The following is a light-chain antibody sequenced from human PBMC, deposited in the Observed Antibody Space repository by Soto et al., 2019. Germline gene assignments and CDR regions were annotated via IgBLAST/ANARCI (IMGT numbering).Light chain of an antibody. Sequence: ETVMTQSPESLAVSLGERATINCKSSQSVLYSSNNKNHLAWYQQKPGQPPKLLIYWASTRESGVPDRFSGRGSGTDFTLTISSLQAEDVAVYYCQQYDTLPRTFGQGTKLEIK. CDR2: WAS. J-gene: IGKJ2*01. CDR1: QSVLYSSNNKNH. CDR3: QQYDTLPRT. V-gene: IGKV4-1*01.